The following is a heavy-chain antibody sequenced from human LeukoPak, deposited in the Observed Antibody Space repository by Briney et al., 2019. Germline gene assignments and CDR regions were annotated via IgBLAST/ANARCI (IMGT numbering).Heavy chain of an antibody. V-gene: IGHV1-69*04. J-gene: IGHJ4*02. CDR3: ARGAPWYYDSSGYFDY. CDR2: IIPILGIA. Sequence: GASVKVSCKASGCTFSSYAISRVRQAPGQGLEWMGRIIPILGIANYAQKFQGRVTITADKSTSTAYMELSRLRSDDTAVYYCARGAPWYYDSSGYFDYWGQGTLVTVSS. CDR1: GCTFSSYA. D-gene: IGHD3-22*01.